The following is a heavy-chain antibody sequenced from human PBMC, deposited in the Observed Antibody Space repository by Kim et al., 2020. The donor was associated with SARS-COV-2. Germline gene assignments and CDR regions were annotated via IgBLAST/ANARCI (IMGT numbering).Heavy chain of an antibody. CDR3: AIGGSSGYFSY. J-gene: IGHJ4*02. CDR2: INSDGSYT. D-gene: IGHD3-22*01. V-gene: IGHV3-74*01. Sequence: GGSLRLSCVASGFTFSSYWMHWVRQAPGKGLVWVSRINSDGSYTTYADSVKGRFTIYRDNARNTLYLQMKSLRGEDTAVYHCAIGGSSGYFSYWGQGTLVTVSS. CDR1: GFTFSSYW.